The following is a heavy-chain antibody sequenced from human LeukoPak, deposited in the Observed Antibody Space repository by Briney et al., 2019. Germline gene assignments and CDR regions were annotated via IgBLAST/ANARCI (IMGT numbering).Heavy chain of an antibody. CDR2: IIPILGIA. CDR3: AGDQGDRYYDYVWGGYRYKY. CDR1: GYTFTSYG. Sequence: ASVKVSCKASGYTFTSYGISWVRQAPGQGLEWMGRIIPILGIANYAQKFQGRVTITADKSTSTAYMELSSLRSEDTAVYYCAGDQGDRYYDYVWGGYRYKYWGQGTLVTVSS. V-gene: IGHV1-69*04. D-gene: IGHD3-16*02. J-gene: IGHJ4*02.